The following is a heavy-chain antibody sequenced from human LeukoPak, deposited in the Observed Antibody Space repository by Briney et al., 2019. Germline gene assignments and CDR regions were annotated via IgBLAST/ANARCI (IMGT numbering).Heavy chain of an antibody. CDR1: GFTFRTYA. CDR2: ISDDGSNK. D-gene: IGHD4-17*01. J-gene: IGHJ4*02. CDR3: ARAFSTTAFNY. V-gene: IGHV3-30*04. Sequence: PGGSLSLSCAASGFTFRTYAMNWVRQAPGKGLEWVAVISDDGSNKYYAESVKGQFTISRDNSKNTLYLQMNSLRAEDTAVYYCARAFSTTAFNYWGQGTLVTVSS.